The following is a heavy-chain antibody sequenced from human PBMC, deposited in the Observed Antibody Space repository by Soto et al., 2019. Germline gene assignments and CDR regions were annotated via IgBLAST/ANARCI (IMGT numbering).Heavy chain of an antibody. CDR1: GYTITSYD. D-gene: IGHD1-7*01. J-gene: IGHJ6*02. V-gene: IGHV1-8*01. CDR2: MNPNSGNT. CDR3: ARGRTIRYYYGMDV. Sequence: QVQLVQSGAEVKKPGASVKVSCKASGYTITSYDINWVRQATGQGLEWMGWMNPNSGNTGYAQKVQGRVTMTRNTSISTAYMELSSLRSEDTAVYYCARGRTIRYYYGMDVWGQGTTVTVSS.